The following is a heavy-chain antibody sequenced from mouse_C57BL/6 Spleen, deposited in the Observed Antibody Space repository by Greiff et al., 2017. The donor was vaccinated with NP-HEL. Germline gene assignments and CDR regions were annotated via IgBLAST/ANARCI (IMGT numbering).Heavy chain of an antibody. Sequence: VQLQQPGTELVKPGASVKLSCKASGYTFTSYWMHWVKQRPGQGLEWIGNINPSNGGTNYNEKFKSKATLTVDKSSSTAYMQLSSLTSEDSAVYYCARQLKDYDYAMDYWGQGTSLTVSS. D-gene: IGHD3-2*02. J-gene: IGHJ4*01. CDR1: GYTFTSYW. CDR2: INPSNGGT. CDR3: ARQLKDYDYAMDY. V-gene: IGHV1-53*01.